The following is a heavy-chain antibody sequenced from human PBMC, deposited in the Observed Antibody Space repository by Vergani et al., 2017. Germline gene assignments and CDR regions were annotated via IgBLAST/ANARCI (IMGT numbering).Heavy chain of an antibody. CDR3: AGDIVVVPAAIGAWFDR. V-gene: IGHV1-69*08. CDR1: GGTFSSYT. CDR2: IIPILGIA. Sequence: QVQLVQSGAEVKKPGSSVKVSCKASGGTFSSYTISWVRQAPGQGLEWMGRIIPILGIANYAQKFQGRVTITADKSTSTAYMELSSLRSEDTAVYYCAGDIVVVPAAIGAWFDRWGQGTLVTVSS. J-gene: IGHJ5*02. D-gene: IGHD2-2*01.